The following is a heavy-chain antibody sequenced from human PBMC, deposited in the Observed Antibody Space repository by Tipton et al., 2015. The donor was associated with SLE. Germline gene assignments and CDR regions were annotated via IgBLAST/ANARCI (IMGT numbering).Heavy chain of an antibody. D-gene: IGHD1-20*01. CDR2: IYYSGST. Sequence: LRLSCAASGFTFSDYYMSWIRQPPGKGLEWIGSIYYSGSTYYNPSLKSRVTISVDTSKNQFSLKLSSVTAADTAVYYCARSNWNLDYWGQGTLVTVSS. CDR3: ARSNWNLDY. CDR1: GFTFSDYY. V-gene: IGHV4-38-2*01. J-gene: IGHJ4*02.